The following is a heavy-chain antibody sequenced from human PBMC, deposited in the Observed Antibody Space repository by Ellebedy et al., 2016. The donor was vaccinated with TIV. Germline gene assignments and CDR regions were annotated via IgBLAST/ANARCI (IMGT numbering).Heavy chain of an antibody. CDR3: ASIRYGSSLGAVDI. CDR2: IYGGGTT. J-gene: IGHJ3*02. D-gene: IGHD6-6*01. V-gene: IGHV3-66*01. CDR1: GFPVSSNY. Sequence: GESLKISCACSGFPVSSNYMTWVREAPRKGLEWVSLIYGGGTTHYADSVKGRFTISRDNSMNTVSLQMNSLRADDTAVYFCASIRYGSSLGAVDIWGQGTMVTVSS.